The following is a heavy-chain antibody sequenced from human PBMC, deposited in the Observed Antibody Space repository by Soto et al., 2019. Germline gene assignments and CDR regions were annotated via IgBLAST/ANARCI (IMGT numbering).Heavy chain of an antibody. CDR1: GSTFSDYY. J-gene: IGHJ4*02. D-gene: IGHD5-18*01. CDR2: ISTSGRTQ. V-gene: IGHV3-11*01. CDR3: ATTWDTPRISYSFEA. Sequence: GGSLRLSCVASGSTFSDYYMSWIRQAPGKGLEWISYISTSGRTQYYADSVKGRFTTSRDNAKNLLYLQMSSLRAEDTAMYYCATTWDTPRISYSFEAWGQATRLT.